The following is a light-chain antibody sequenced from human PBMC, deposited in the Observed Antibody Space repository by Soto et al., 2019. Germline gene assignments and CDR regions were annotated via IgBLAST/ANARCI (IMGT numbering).Light chain of an antibody. Sequence: EIVLTQSPATLSVSPGETATLSCRASQSVSSNLAWYQQNPGQAARLLIYAASTRATGIPARFSGSGSGTQFTLIITSLQSEDFAVYYCQQYINWPIFTFGPGTKVQIQ. CDR1: QSVSSN. CDR3: QQYINWPIFT. J-gene: IGKJ3*01. V-gene: IGKV3D-15*01. CDR2: AAS.